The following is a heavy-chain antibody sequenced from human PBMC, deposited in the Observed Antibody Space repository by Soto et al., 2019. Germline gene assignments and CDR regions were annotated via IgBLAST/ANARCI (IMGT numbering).Heavy chain of an antibody. CDR1: AFTFSTYA. D-gene: IGHD2-2*01. V-gene: IGHV3-23*01. CDR2: ISDSGGST. CDR3: ATRRDASYYYYGMDV. Sequence: PGGSLRLSCAASAFTFSTYAMTWVRQAPGKGLEWVSGISDSGGSTYYADSVKGRFTISRDNSKNTLFLQMNSLRAEDTAVYYCATRRDASYYYYGMDVWGQGTAVIVS. J-gene: IGHJ6*02.